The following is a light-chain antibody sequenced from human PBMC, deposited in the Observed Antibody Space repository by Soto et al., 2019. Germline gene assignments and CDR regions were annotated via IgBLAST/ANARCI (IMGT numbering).Light chain of an antibody. CDR1: SSDGWGYNL. V-gene: IGLV2-23*01. CDR3: SSYAGSLYV. J-gene: IGLJ1*01. Sequence: QSALPQPASVSGSPGQSSTISCTGTSSDGWGYNLGCWYQQHPGKAPKPMIYEGSKRPSGVSNRFYGSKSGNTASLTISALQAEDEDDYYCSSYAGSLYVFGTGTKVTVL. CDR2: EGS.